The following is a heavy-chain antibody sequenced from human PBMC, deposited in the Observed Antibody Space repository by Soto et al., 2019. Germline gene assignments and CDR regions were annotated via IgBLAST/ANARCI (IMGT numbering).Heavy chain of an antibody. CDR3: ARSTHLVVPAAMRGNWFDP. CDR2: INHSGST. V-gene: IGHV4-34*01. D-gene: IGHD2-2*01. CDR1: GGSFSGYY. J-gene: IGHJ5*02. Sequence: QVQLQQWGAGLLKPSETLSLTCAVYGGSFSGYYWSWIRQPPGKGLEWIGEINHSGSTNYNPSLKSRVTISVDTSKNQFSLKLSSVTAADTAVYYCARSTHLVVPAAMRGNWFDPWGQGTLVTVSS.